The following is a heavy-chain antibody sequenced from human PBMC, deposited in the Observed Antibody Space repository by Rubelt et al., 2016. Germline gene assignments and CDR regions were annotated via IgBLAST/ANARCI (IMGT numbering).Heavy chain of an antibody. J-gene: IGHJ3*02. V-gene: IGHV4-39*07. CDR1: GDSISSVSFY. CDR2: LHYGGRT. D-gene: IGHD4-17*01. CDR3: ARIIGDPYAFDI. Sequence: TLSLACSVSGDSISSVSFYWGWIRQPPGKGLEWIGSLHYGGRTYYNASLRSRVTISVDTSKNQFSLKLSSVTAADTAVYYCARIIGDPYAFDIWGQGTMVTVSS.